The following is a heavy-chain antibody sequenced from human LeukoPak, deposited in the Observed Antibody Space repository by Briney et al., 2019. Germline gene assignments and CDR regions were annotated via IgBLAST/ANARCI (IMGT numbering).Heavy chain of an antibody. J-gene: IGHJ4*02. V-gene: IGHV3-43D*03. CDR1: GFTFDDYA. CDR3: AKDGEVGSYYRPVDY. D-gene: IGHD1-26*01. CDR2: ISWDGGST. Sequence: GGSLRLSCAASGFTFDDYAMHWVRQAPGKGLEWVCLISWDGGSTYYADSVKGRFTISRDNSKNSLYLQMNSLRAEDTALYYCAKDGEVGSYYRPVDYWGQGTLVTVSS.